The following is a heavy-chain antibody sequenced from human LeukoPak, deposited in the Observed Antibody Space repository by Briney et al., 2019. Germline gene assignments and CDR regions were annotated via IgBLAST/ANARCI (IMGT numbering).Heavy chain of an antibody. V-gene: IGHV3-23*01. J-gene: IGHJ4*02. Sequence: PGESLRLSCEASGFTFSNYAMSWVRQAPGKGLEWVSSISGSSDNTNYADSVKVRFTISRDNSKNILYLQMNSLTAEDTAVYWCAKDPINWGSIYFDCWGQGTLVTVSS. CDR1: GFTFSNYA. D-gene: IGHD7-27*01. CDR3: AKDPINWGSIYFDC. CDR2: ISGSSDNT.